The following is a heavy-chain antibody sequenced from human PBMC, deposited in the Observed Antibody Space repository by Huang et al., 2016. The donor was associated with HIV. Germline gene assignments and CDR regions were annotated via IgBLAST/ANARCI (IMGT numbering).Heavy chain of an antibody. CDR2: VNQVGST. J-gene: IGHJ2*01. Sequence: VFGGSLRGYLGDCLRQSPGRGREWIGEVNQVGSTKDNPSLKSLVTISVDTSKIQFSLNLTSVTATDTADYYCATSRSGSGWFLDIWGRGTLVSVS. CDR3: ATSRSGSGWFLDI. V-gene: IGHV4-34*01. CDR1: GGSLRGYL. D-gene: IGHD6-19*01.